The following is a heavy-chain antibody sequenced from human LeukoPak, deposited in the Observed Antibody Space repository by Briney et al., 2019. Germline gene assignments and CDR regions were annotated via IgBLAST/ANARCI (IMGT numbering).Heavy chain of an antibody. CDR1: GGSISSSLYH. J-gene: IGHJ5*02. CDR3: ARQEIGLRSFDP. D-gene: IGHD3/OR15-3a*01. CDR2: IYYTGTT. Sequence: SETLSLTCTVSGGSISSSLYHWGWIRQSPGKNLEWLGSIYYTGTTHYNPSLKSRVTISVDTSKNQFSLNLSSVAAADTAVYYCARQEIGLRSFDPWGQGTLVTVSS. V-gene: IGHV4-39*01.